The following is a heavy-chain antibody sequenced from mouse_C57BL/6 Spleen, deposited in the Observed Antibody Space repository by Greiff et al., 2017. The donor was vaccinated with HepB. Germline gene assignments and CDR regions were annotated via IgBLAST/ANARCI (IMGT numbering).Heavy chain of an antibody. V-gene: IGHV1-50*01. Sequence: QVQLKQPGAELVKPGASVKLSCKASGYTFTSYWMQWVKQRPGQGLEWIGEIDPSDSYTNYNQKFKGKATLTVDTSSSTAYMQLSSLTSEDSAVYYCARSPYSNSYFDYWGQGTTLTVSS. CDR1: GYTFTSYW. CDR3: ARSPYSNSYFDY. CDR2: IDPSDSYT. J-gene: IGHJ2*01. D-gene: IGHD2-5*01.